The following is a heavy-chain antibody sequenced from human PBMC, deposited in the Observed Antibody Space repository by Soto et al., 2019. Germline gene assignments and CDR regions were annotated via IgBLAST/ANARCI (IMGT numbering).Heavy chain of an antibody. CDR1: GFTFSSYA. V-gene: IGHV3-30-3*01. D-gene: IGHD2-21*02. J-gene: IGHJ4*02. Sequence: QVQLEESGGGVVQPGRSLRLSCAASGFTFSSYAMHWVRQAPGKGLEWVAVISYDGSNKYYADSVKGRFTISRDNSKNTLYLQMNSLRAEDTAVYYCARAGAVTGFDYWGQGTLVTVSS. CDR3: ARAGAVTGFDY. CDR2: ISYDGSNK.